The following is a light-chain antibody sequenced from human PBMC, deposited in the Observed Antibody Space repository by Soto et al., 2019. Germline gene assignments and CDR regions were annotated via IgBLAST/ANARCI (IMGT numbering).Light chain of an antibody. V-gene: IGKV1-39*01. J-gene: IGKJ1*01. Sequence: DIQMTQSPSSLSASVGDRVTITCRASQSISTYLNWYQQKPGKAPEFLIYSASSLQSGVPSRFSGSGSGTDFPLTINSLQPEDFATYYCHQSYSPPWTFVQGTKVEIK. CDR1: QSISTY. CDR2: SAS. CDR3: HQSYSPPWT.